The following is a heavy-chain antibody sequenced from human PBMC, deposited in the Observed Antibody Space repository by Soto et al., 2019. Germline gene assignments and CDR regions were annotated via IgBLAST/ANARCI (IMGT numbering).Heavy chain of an antibody. J-gene: IGHJ6*02. CDR2: INPNSGGT. Sequence: ASVKVSCKASGYTFTGYYMHWVRQAPGQGLEWMGRINPNSGGTNYAQKFQGRVTMTRDTSISTAYMELSRLRSDDTAVYYCARGIAAAGSYYYHGMDVWGQGTTVTVSS. CDR1: GYTFTGYY. D-gene: IGHD6-13*01. CDR3: ARGIAAAGSYYYHGMDV. V-gene: IGHV1-2*06.